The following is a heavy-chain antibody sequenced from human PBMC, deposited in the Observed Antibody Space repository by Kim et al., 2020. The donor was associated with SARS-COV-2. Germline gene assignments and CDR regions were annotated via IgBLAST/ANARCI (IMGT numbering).Heavy chain of an antibody. CDR2: INHSGST. V-gene: IGHV4-34*01. J-gene: IGHJ4*02. CDR3: ARGASMVTRGGLVY. D-gene: IGHD5-18*01. CDR1: GGSFSGYY. Sequence: SETLSLTCAVYGGSFSGYYWSWIRQPPGKGLEWIGEINHSGSTNYNPSLKSRVTISVDTSKNQFSLKLSSVTAADTAVYYCARGASMVTRGGLVYWGQGTLVTVSS.